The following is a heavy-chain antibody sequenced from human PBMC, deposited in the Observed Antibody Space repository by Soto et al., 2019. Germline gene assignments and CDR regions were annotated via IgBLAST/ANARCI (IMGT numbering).Heavy chain of an antibody. CDR3: TRDLTLHHYGTSGNY. V-gene: IGHV3-30*09. CDR1: GFSFSNYA. CDR2: ISHDGSNK. J-gene: IGHJ4*02. Sequence: WGSLRLSCAASGFSFSNYAMHWFRQAPGKGLEWVAVISHDGSNKYHTDSVKGRFAITRDNSKNTLFLEMSSLRAEDTAVYYCTRDLTLHHYGTSGNYWGQGTLVTVSS. D-gene: IGHD2-15*01.